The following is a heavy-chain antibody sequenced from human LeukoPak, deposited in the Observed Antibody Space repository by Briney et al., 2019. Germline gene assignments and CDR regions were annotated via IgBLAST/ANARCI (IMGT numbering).Heavy chain of an antibody. CDR2: IKSKTDGGTT. CDR3: TTGRVVVVNFDY. D-gene: IGHD3-22*01. J-gene: IGHJ4*02. V-gene: IGHV3-15*01. Sequence: GGSLRLSCAASGFTFSNAWMSWVRQAPGKGLEWVGRIKSKTDGGTTDYAAPVKGRFTISRDDSKNTLYLQMNSLKTEDTAVYYCTTGRVVVVNFDYWGQGTLVTVSS. CDR1: GFTFSNAW.